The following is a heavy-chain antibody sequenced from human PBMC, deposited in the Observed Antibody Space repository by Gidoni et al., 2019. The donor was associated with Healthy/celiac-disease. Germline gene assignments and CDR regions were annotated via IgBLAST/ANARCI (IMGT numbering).Heavy chain of an antibody. CDR1: GFTSSSYS. Sequence: EVQLVESGGGLVKPGGSLRLSCAASGFTSSSYSMNWVRQAPGKGLEWVSSISSSSSYIYYADSVKGRFTISRDNAKNSLYLQMNSLRAEDTAVYYCARDLSYKLDYYFDYWGQGTLVTVSS. J-gene: IGHJ4*02. CDR3: ARDLSYKLDYYFDY. CDR2: ISSSSSYI. V-gene: IGHV3-21*01. D-gene: IGHD3-10*01.